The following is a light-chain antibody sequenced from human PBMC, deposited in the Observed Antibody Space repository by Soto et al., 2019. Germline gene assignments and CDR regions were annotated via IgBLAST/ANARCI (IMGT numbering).Light chain of an antibody. CDR1: QSVYSSY. CDR3: QQYGSSPLT. Sequence: EIVLTQSPGTLSLSPGERATLSCRASQSVYSSYLAWYRQTPGQAPMLLIVGAFSRATGTPDRFSGSVSGTDFTLIISRLEPEDLAVYYCQQYGSSPLTFGGGTKVEIK. CDR2: GAF. V-gene: IGKV3-20*01. J-gene: IGKJ4*01.